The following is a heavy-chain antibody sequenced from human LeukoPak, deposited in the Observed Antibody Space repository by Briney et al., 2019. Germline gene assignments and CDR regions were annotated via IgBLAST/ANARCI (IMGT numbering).Heavy chain of an antibody. V-gene: IGHV3-21*01. CDR2: ISSSSSYI. CDR1: GFTFSSYS. CDR3: AKGLSSALQH. J-gene: IGHJ1*01. D-gene: IGHD6-19*01. Sequence: GGSLRLSCAASGFTFSSYSMNWVRQAPGKGLEWVSSISSSSSYIYYADSVKGRFTISRDNSKNTLYLQMNSLRAEDTAVYYCAKGLSSALQHWGQGTLVTVSS.